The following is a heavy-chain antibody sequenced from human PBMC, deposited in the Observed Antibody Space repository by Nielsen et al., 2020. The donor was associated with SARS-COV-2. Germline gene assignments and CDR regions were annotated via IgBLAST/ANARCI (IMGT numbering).Heavy chain of an antibody. CDR3: VRDNWGRMDV. D-gene: IGHD7-27*01. CDR2: IYSDDSA. CDR1: GFSVSSNY. V-gene: IGHV3-66*01. Sequence: GGSLRLSCAASGFSVSSNYMSWVRQAAGKGLEWVSVIYSDDSASYADSVKGRFTVSRDNLKNMLFLQMNSLRAEDTGVYYCVRDNWGRMDVWGQGTMVTVSS. J-gene: IGHJ3*01.